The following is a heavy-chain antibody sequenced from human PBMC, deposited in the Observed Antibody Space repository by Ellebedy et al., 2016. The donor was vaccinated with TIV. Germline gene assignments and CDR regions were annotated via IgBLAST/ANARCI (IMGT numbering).Heavy chain of an antibody. Sequence: SETLSLTXAVYGGSFSGYYWRWIRQPPGKGLEWIGEINHSGSTNYNPSLKSRVTISVDTSKNQFSLKLSSVTAADTAVYYCARARITMVRGAIPSPRYGMDVWGQGTTVTVSS. D-gene: IGHD3-10*01. V-gene: IGHV4-34*01. J-gene: IGHJ6*02. CDR1: GGSFSGYY. CDR2: INHSGST. CDR3: ARARITMVRGAIPSPRYGMDV.